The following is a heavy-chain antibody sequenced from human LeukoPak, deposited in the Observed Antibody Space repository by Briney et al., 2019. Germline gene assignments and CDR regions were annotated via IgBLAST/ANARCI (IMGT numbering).Heavy chain of an antibody. J-gene: IGHJ6*02. CDR1: GGSISSSSYY. CDR2: IYYSGST. Sequence: PSETLSLTCTVSGGSISSSSYYWGWIRQPPGKGLEWIGSIYYSGSTYYNPSLKSRVTISVDTSKNQFSLKLSSVTAADTAVYYCARAERGSYGMDVWGQGTTVTVSS. V-gene: IGHV4-39*07. CDR3: ARAERGSYGMDV. D-gene: IGHD5-12*01.